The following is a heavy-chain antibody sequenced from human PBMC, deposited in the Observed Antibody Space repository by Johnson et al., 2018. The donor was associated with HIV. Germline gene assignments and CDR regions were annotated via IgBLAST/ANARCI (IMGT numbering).Heavy chain of an antibody. CDR3: ARLPSGYSRDDLDI. CDR2: ISYDGGSK. D-gene: IGHD5-18*01. V-gene: IGHV3-30*03. CDR1: GFTFSDYY. Sequence: VQLVESGGGVVQPGGSLRLSCAASGFTFSDYYMSWIRQAPGKGLEWVAIISYDGGSKYYADSVKRRFTVSRDNSKNTLYLQINSLRPEDTAVYYCARLPSGYSRDDLDIWGQGTMVTVSS. J-gene: IGHJ3*02.